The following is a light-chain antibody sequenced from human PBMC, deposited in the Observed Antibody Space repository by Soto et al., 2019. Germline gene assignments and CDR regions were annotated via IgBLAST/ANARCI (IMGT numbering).Light chain of an antibody. CDR3: QQYADWPKT. CDR2: AAS. J-gene: IGKJ1*01. CDR1: QSVSDR. V-gene: IGKV3-15*01. Sequence: EIVTTQSPDTLSVSPGERPTLPGRASQSVSDRVVWYQQKSGQAPSLLIYAASTRAAGVPARFSGSGSGTEFTLTISSLQSEDFAVYFCQQYADWPKTFGQGTKVDIK.